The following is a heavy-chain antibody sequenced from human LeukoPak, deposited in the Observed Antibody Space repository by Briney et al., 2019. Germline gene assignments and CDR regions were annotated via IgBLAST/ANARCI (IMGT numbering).Heavy chain of an antibody. V-gene: IGHV4-31*03. CDR1: GGSISSGGYY. J-gene: IGHJ4*02. Sequence: SETLSLTCTVSGGSISSGGYYWSWIRQHPGKGLEWIGYIYYSGSTYYNPSLKSRVTISADTSKNQFSLKLSSATAADTAVYYCARGWTSKAQQLVRRSSYFDYWGQGSLVTVSS. CDR3: ARGWTSKAQQLVRRSSYFDY. CDR2: IYYSGST. D-gene: IGHD6-6*01.